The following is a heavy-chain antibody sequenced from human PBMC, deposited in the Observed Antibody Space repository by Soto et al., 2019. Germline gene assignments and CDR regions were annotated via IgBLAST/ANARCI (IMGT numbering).Heavy chain of an antibody. D-gene: IGHD2-15*01. CDR1: GFTFSSYS. Sequence: GGSLRLSCAASGFTFSSYSMNWVRQAPGEGPEWISYISATSGSIHYADSVKGRFTISRDNAKTSLYLQMNSLRDEDTAVYYCARDRLSVIDYWGQGTQVTVSS. CDR3: ARDRLSVIDY. CDR2: ISATSGSI. V-gene: IGHV3-48*02. J-gene: IGHJ4*02.